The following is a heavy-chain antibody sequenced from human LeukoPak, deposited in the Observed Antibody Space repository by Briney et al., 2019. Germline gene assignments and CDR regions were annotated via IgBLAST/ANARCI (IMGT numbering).Heavy chain of an antibody. Sequence: GGSLRLSCAASGFIFSSYAMNWVRQAPGKGLEWVSGISGSGGSTYYADSVKGRFTISRDNSKTTVFLQMNSLRAEDTAVYYCARDYFGGSGSIDAFDIWGQGTMVTVSS. V-gene: IGHV3-23*01. J-gene: IGHJ3*02. CDR2: ISGSGGST. CDR1: GFIFSSYA. D-gene: IGHD3-10*01. CDR3: ARDYFGGSGSIDAFDI.